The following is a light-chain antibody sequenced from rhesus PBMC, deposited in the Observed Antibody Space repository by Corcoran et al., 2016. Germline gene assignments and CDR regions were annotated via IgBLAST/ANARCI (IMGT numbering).Light chain of an antibody. J-gene: IGKJ4*01. CDR1: QTVGSH. CDR3: QQTSYLSPLT. CDR2: YIS. V-gene: IGKV3-24*04. Sequence: EIVVTQFPATLSLSPGERATLSCRASQTVGSHLVWYQQKHGQAPRLLFYYISRRATGIPNRFSGSGVGTDSPRTCSSLEPEDVGLYYCQQTSYLSPLTFGGGTKV.